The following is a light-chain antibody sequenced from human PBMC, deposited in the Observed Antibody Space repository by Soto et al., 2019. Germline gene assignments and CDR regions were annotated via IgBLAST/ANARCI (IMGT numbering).Light chain of an antibody. Sequence: DIQMTQSPSSLSASVGDRVTITCQASQDISNYLNWYQQKPGKAPKLLIYDASNLETGVPSRFSGSGSGTHFTFTISSLQPEDIATFYCQQYDNPFTFGPGTKVDIK. CDR3: QQYDNPFT. CDR1: QDISNY. V-gene: IGKV1-33*01. J-gene: IGKJ3*01. CDR2: DAS.